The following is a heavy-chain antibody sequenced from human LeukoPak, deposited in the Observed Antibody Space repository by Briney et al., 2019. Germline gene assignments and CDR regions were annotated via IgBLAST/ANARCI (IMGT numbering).Heavy chain of an antibody. CDR2: ISAYNGNT. J-gene: IGHJ2*01. CDR1: GYTFTSYG. V-gene: IGHV1-18*01. Sequence: ASVKVSCKASGYTFTSYGISWVRQAPGQGLEWMGWISAYNGNTNYAQKLQGRVTMTTDTSTSTAYMELRSLRSDDTAVYYCARELSGDSSSWYYRSNWYFDLWGRGTLVTVSS. D-gene: IGHD6-13*01. CDR3: ARELSGDSSSWYYRSNWYFDL.